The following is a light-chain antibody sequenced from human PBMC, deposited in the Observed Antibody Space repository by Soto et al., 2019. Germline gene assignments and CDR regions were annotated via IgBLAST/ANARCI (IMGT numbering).Light chain of an antibody. CDR2: GNS. CDR1: SSNIGSNY. J-gene: IGLJ7*01. V-gene: IGLV1-40*01. Sequence: QSVLTQPPSASGTPGQRVTISCSGSSSNIGSNYVYWYQQVPGTAPKLLIYGNSNRPSGVPDRFSGSKSGTSASLAITGLQAEDEADYYCQSYDSSLSGAVFGGGTQLTVL. CDR3: QSYDSSLSGAV.